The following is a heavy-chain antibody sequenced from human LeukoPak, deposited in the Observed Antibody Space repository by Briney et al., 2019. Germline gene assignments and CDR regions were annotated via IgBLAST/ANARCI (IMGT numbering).Heavy chain of an antibody. CDR2: ITGNSNYI. CDR3: ARDRVSGSGSIDY. V-gene: IGHV3-21*01. CDR1: GFTFSIYS. D-gene: IGHD3-10*01. Sequence: GGSLRLSYAASGFTFSIYSINWVRQAPGKGLEWVSFITGNSNYIYYADSVRGRFTISRDNAKNSLYLQMNSLRVEDTAVYYCARDRVSGSGSIDYWGQGTLVTVSS. J-gene: IGHJ4*02.